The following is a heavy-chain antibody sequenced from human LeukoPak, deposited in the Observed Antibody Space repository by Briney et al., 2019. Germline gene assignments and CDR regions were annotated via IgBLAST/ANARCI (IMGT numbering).Heavy chain of an antibody. CDR2: IYYSGST. CDR3: ARAGALRYFDWLGIRDDYFDY. Sequence: SETLSLTCTVSGGSISSYYWSWIRQPPGKGLEWIGYIYYSGSTNYNPSLKSRVTISVDTSKNQFSLKLSSVTAADTAVYYCARAGALRYFDWLGIRDDYFDYWGQGTLVTVSS. V-gene: IGHV4-59*01. J-gene: IGHJ4*02. D-gene: IGHD3-9*01. CDR1: GGSISSYY.